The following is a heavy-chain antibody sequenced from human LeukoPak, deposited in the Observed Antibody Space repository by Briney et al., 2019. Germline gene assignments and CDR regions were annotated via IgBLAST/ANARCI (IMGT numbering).Heavy chain of an antibody. CDR3: ARGTAAAKIDY. CDR2: ISYDGSKK. CDR1: GFTFSDYA. Sequence: PGGSLRLSCAASGFTFSDYAMHWLRQAPGKGLEWVAVISYDGSKKYYADSVKGRFTISRDNSKNTLYLQMNSLRAEDTAVYYCARGTAAAKIDYWGQGTLVTVSS. D-gene: IGHD6-13*01. J-gene: IGHJ4*02. V-gene: IGHV3-30*04.